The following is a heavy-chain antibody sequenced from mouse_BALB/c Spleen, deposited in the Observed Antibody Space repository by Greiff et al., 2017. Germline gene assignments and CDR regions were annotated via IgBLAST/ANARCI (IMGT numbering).Heavy chain of an antibody. J-gene: IGHJ3*01. Sequence: EVKLLESGGGLVQPKGSLKLSCAASGFTFNTYAMNWVRQAPGKGLEWVARIRSKSNNYATYHADSVKDRFTISRDDSQSMLYLQMNNLKTEDTAMYYCVRRGGNYGWFAYWGQGTLVTVSA. D-gene: IGHD2-1*01. V-gene: IGHV10-1*02. CDR2: IRSKSNNYAT. CDR3: VRRGGNYGWFAY. CDR1: GFTFNTYA.